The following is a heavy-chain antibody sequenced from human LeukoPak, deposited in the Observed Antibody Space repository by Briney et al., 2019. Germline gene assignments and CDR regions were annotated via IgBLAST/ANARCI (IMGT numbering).Heavy chain of an antibody. CDR1: GYSISSGYY. CDR2: IYHNGDT. J-gene: IGHJ2*01. Sequence: SETLSLTCAVSGYSISSGYYWGWIRQPPGEGLEWIASIYHNGDTYYNSSLKSRVTISVDTSKNQFSLKVSSVTAADTAMYYCARGGTDVYWYLDVWGRGTLVTVSS. D-gene: IGHD3-16*01. V-gene: IGHV4-38-2*01. CDR3: ARGGTDVYWYLDV.